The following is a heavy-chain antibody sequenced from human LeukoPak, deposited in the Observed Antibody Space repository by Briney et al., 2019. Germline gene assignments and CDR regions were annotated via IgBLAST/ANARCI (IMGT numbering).Heavy chain of an antibody. CDR2: IKQDGSEK. V-gene: IGHV3-7*01. CDR3: ARDSEEYSSSFDP. CDR1: GFTFSSYW. D-gene: IGHD6-6*01. Sequence: GGSLRLSCAASGFTFSSYWMSWVRQAPGKGLEWVANIKQDGSEKYYVDSVKGRFTISRDNSKNTLYLQMNSLRAEDTAVYYCARDSEEYSSSFDPWGQGTLVTVSS. J-gene: IGHJ5*02.